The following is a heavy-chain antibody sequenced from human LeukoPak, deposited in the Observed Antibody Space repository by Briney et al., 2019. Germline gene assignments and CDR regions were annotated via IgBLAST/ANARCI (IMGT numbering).Heavy chain of an antibody. CDR3: ATRYNYYYLGY. V-gene: IGHV3-53*01. Sequence: PGGSLRVSCAASGFTVSGTYMTWVRQAPGKGLEWVSSIYGAESTNYADSVKGRFTISRDNSKNTLYLQMSSLRVEDTAVYYCATRYNYYYLGYWGQGTLVTVSS. CDR2: IYGAEST. CDR1: GFTVSGTY. J-gene: IGHJ4*02. D-gene: IGHD5-18*01.